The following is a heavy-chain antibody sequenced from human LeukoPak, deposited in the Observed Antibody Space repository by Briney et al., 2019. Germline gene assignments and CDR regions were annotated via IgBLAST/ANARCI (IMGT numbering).Heavy chain of an antibody. CDR2: IIPILGIA. J-gene: IGHJ6*02. CDR3: ARDQSYYYGMDV. Sequence: GASVKVSCKASGGTFSSYAISWVRQAPGQGLEWMGRIIPILGIANYAQKFQGRVTITADKSTSTAYMELSSLRSEDTAVYYCARDQSYYYGMDVWGQGTTVTVSS. V-gene: IGHV1-69*04. CDR1: GGTFSSYA.